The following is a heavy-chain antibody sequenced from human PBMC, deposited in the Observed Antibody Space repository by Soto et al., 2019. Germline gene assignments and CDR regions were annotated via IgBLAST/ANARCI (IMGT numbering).Heavy chain of an antibody. CDR3: ASPKRITMTTPVFDY. V-gene: IGHV3-30-3*01. CDR1: GFTFSSYA. D-gene: IGHD3-22*01. J-gene: IGHJ4*02. CDR2: ISYDGSNK. Sequence: GGSLRLSCAASGFTFSSYAMHWVRQAPGKGLEWVAVISYDGSNKYYADSVKGRFTISRDNSKNTLYLQMNSLRAEDTAVYYCASPKRITMTTPVFDYWGQGTLVTVSS.